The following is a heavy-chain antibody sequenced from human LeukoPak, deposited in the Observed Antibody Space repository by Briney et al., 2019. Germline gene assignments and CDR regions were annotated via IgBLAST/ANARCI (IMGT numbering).Heavy chain of an antibody. Sequence: GGSLRLSCAASGFTVSSNYMSWVRQAPGKGLEWVSVIYSGGSTYYADSVKGRFTISRDNSKNTLYLQMSSLRAEDTAVYYCAREGHIVGATRADYWGQGTLVTVSS. CDR2: IYSGGST. J-gene: IGHJ4*02. CDR3: AREGHIVGATRADY. CDR1: GFTVSSNY. D-gene: IGHD1-26*01. V-gene: IGHV3-66*01.